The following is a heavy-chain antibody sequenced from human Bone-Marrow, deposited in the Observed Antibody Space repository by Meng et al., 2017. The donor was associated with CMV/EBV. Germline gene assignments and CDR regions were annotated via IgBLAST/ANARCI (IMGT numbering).Heavy chain of an antibody. D-gene: IGHD2-21*01. CDR3: AREFAPRPYYYGMDV. J-gene: IGHJ6*02. Sequence: GGSLRLSCAASGFTFSDYYMSWIRQAPGKGLEWVSYISSSGSTIYYEDSVKGRFTISRDSADHSLYLQMNSLRGEDTAVYYCAREFAPRPYYYGMDVWGQGTTVTVSS. CDR2: ISSSGSTI. CDR1: GFTFSDYY. V-gene: IGHV3-11*01.